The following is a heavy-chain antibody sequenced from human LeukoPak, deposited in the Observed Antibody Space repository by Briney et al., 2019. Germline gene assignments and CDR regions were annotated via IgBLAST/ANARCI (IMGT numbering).Heavy chain of an antibody. CDR3: ARAGYSSSWYAGKLGPLYYSYYMDV. D-gene: IGHD6-13*01. CDR1: GYTFTGYY. Sequence: GASVKVSCKASGYTFTGYYMHWVRRAPGQGREWMGWINPNSGGTNYAQKFQGRVTMTRDTSISTAYMELSRLRSDDTAVYYCARAGYSSSWYAGKLGPLYYSYYMDVWGKGTTVTVSS. V-gene: IGHV1-2*02. CDR2: INPNSGGT. J-gene: IGHJ6*03.